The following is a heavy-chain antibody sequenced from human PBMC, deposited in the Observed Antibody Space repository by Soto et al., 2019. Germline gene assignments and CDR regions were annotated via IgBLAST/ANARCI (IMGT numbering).Heavy chain of an antibody. D-gene: IGHD5-18*01. CDR1: GFTFGSYT. CDR2: ISSASSYI. J-gene: IGHJ4*02. CDR3: ARRSGYAYGSLDH. V-gene: IGHV3-21*02. Sequence: EVQLVESGGGLVKPGGSLRLSCATSGFTFGSYTVNWVRQAPGKGLEWVSCISSASSYIYYADSVQGRFTISRDNSEKSLYLHMNSLRAEDTAVYYCARRSGYAYGSLDHWGQGVLVTVSS.